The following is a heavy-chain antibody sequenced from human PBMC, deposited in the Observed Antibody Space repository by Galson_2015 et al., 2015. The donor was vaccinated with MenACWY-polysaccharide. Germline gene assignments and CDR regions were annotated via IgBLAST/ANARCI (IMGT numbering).Heavy chain of an antibody. CDR3: ATGAGVVGDS. V-gene: IGHV1-8*01. Sequence: SCKASGYPFTSRDINWVRQAAGQGLEWMGWTTASSGNAVYAQKFQDRVTLTRDTSTSTVYMELSSLRSEDTGVYYCATGAGVVGDSWGQGTLVTVSS. D-gene: IGHD2-15*01. CDR1: GYPFTSRD. J-gene: IGHJ4*02. CDR2: TTASSGNA.